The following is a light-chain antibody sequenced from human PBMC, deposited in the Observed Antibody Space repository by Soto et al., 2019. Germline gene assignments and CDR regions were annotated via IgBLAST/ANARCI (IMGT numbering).Light chain of an antibody. CDR2: EDT. CDR1: SSDVGSHNL. CDR3: CAFTSSGTWV. Sequence: QSALTQPASVSGSPGQSITISCTGTSSDVGSHNLVSWYQQHPGKAPKLMISEDTKRPSGVSNRFSGSKSGNMASLTISGLPAEDEADYYCCAFTSSGTWVFGVGTKLTVL. V-gene: IGLV2-23*01. J-gene: IGLJ3*02.